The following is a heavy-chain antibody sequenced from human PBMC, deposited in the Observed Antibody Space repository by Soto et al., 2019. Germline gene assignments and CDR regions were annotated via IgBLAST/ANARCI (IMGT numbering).Heavy chain of an antibody. CDR3: ARSGTADAFDI. CDR2: IWYDGSNK. D-gene: IGHD3-10*01. CDR1: GFTFSSYG. Sequence: GGSLRLSCAASGFTFSSYGMHWVRQAPGKGLEWVAVIWYDGSNKYYADSVKGRFTISRDNSKNTLYLQMNSLRAEDTAVYYWARSGTADAFDIWGQGTKVTVSS. V-gene: IGHV3-33*01. J-gene: IGHJ3*02.